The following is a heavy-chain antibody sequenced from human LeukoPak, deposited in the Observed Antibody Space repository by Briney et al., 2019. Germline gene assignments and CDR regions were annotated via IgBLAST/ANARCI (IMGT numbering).Heavy chain of an antibody. J-gene: IGHJ5*02. CDR2: INHSGST. CDR1: GGSFSGYY. V-gene: IGHV4-34*01. Sequence: SETLSLTRAVYGGSFSGYYWSWIRQPPGKGLEWIGEINHSGSTNYNPSLKSRVTISVDTSKNQFSLKLSSVTAADTAVYYCARTYYDFWSGYYTGENWFDPWGQGTLVTVSS. D-gene: IGHD3-3*01. CDR3: ARTYYDFWSGYYTGENWFDP.